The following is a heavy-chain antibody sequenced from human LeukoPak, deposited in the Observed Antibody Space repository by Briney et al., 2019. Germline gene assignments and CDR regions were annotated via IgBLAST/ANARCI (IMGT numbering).Heavy chain of an antibody. J-gene: IGHJ4*02. V-gene: IGHV3-7*03. Sequence: GGSLRLSCAASGFTFSGHWMTWVRQAPGKGLEWVANIKEDGSKKNYVDSVKGRFTISRDNAKASLCLQMTSLRAEDTAIYYCATPLDYRDSSGFHQGGDWGQGTLVTVSS. D-gene: IGHD3-22*01. CDR3: ATPLDYRDSSGFHQGGD. CDR2: IKEDGSKK. CDR1: GFTFSGHW.